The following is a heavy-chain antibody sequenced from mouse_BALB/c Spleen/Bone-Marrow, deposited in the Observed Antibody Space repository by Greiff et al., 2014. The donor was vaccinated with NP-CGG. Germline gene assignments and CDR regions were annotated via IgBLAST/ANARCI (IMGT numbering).Heavy chain of an antibody. CDR2: INPTRGYT. V-gene: IGHV1-4*02. Sequence: VQLQQSAPELARPGASVKMSCKASGYTFTSLTIQWIKQRPGQGLEWIGYINPTRGYTDYNQKFKDRTTLTADKSSSTTYMQLTSLTSEDSAVYYCAREATYYAYFDYWGQGTALAVSS. J-gene: IGHJ2*01. CDR3: AREATYYAYFDY. D-gene: IGHD1-1*01. CDR1: GYTFTSLT.